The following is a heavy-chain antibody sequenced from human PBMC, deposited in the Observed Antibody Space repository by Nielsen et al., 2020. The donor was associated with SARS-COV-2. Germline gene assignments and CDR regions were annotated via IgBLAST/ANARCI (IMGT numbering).Heavy chain of an antibody. CDR3: ARGSDEGLAL. Sequence: GSLRLSCTVSGGATSSYYWTWIRQPPEKGLEWIAYIYDSGNTNYNPSLKSRVTISVDTSRNQFSLKLTSVTAADTAVYYCARGSDEGLALWGQGTLVTVSS. J-gene: IGHJ4*02. CDR2: IYDSGNT. D-gene: IGHD3-3*01. V-gene: IGHV4-59*13. CDR1: GGATSSYY.